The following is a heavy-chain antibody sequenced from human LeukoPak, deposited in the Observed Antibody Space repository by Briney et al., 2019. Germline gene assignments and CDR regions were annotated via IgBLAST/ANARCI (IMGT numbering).Heavy chain of an antibody. D-gene: IGHD6-13*01. CDR2: IYPDDSDV. V-gene: IGHV5-51*01. Sequence: GESLKISCKASGYSFTNYWIAWVRQMPGQGLEWMGIIYPDDSDVRHSPSFQGQVTISADKSISTAYLQWSSLKASDTAVYFCARPDSSSWHFDYWGQGTLVTVSS. CDR3: ARPDSSSWHFDY. J-gene: IGHJ4*02. CDR1: GYSFTNYW.